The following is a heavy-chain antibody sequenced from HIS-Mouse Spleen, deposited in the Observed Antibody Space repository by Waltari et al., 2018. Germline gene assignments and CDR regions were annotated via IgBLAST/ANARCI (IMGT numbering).Heavy chain of an antibody. CDR1: GFTFSSDW. CDR3: ARVLRSIAARDAFDI. V-gene: IGHV3-7*01. Sequence: EVQLVESGGGLVQPGGSLRLSCAASGFTFSSDWMSWVRQAPGKGLEGVANIKQDGSEKYYVDSVKGRFTISRDNAKNSLYLQMNSLRAEDTAVYYCARVLRSIAARDAFDIWGQGTMVTVSS. D-gene: IGHD6-6*01. J-gene: IGHJ3*02. CDR2: IKQDGSEK.